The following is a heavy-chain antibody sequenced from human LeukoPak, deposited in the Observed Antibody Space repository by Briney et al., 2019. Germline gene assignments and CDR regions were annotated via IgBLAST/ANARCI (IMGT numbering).Heavy chain of an antibody. CDR1: GYTFTNYW. V-gene: IGHV5-51*01. CDR2: IYPGDSDT. Sequence: SLKISCEGSGYTFTNYWIGWGRQVPGKGLEGMGMIYPGDSDTRYSPSIQGQVTISVEKSISIAYLQWSSLRAPDTAMYYCARVDRYTAGWNAFDIWGQGTMVTVSS. CDR3: ARVDRYTAGWNAFDI. J-gene: IGHJ3*02. D-gene: IGHD6-19*01.